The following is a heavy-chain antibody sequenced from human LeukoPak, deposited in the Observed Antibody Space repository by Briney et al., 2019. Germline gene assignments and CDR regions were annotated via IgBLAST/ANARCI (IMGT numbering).Heavy chain of an antibody. CDR3: ARAGIVGDAFDI. CDR1: GDSIGSYY. CDR2: IYFTGST. Sequence: SETLSLTCTVSGDSIGSYYWGWIRQPPGKGLEWIGYIYFTGSTNYNPSLKSRVIMSVDTSKNQFSLKVTSVNVADTAVYYCARAGIVGDAFDIWGQGTMVTVSS. J-gene: IGHJ3*02. V-gene: IGHV4-59*01. D-gene: IGHD2-15*01.